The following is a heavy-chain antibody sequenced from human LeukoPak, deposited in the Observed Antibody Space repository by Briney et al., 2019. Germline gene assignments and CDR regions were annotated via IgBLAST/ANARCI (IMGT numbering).Heavy chain of an antibody. CDR2: INHSGST. J-gene: IGHJ5*02. CDR3: ARLVARFDP. D-gene: IGHD2-15*01. V-gene: IGHV4-34*01. CDR1: GGSFSGYY. Sequence: SETPSLTCAVYGGSFSGYYWSWIRQPPGKGLEWIGEINHSGSTNYNPSLKSRVTISVDTSKNQFSLKLSSVTAADTAVYYCARLVARFDPWGQGTLVTVSS.